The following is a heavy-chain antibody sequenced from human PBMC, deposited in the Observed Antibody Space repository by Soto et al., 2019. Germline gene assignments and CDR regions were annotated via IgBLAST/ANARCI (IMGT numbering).Heavy chain of an antibody. V-gene: IGHV1-69*01. D-gene: IGHD3-22*01. Sequence: QVQLVQSGAEVKKPGSSVKVSCKASGGTFSSYAISWVRQAPGQGLEWMGGIIPIFGTANYAQKFQGRVTITADESTSTAYMELSSLRSEDTAVYYCARALADYYDSSGYRPYNAFDIWGQGTMVTVSS. CDR3: ARALADYYDSSGYRPYNAFDI. CDR1: GGTFSSYA. J-gene: IGHJ3*02. CDR2: IIPIFGTA.